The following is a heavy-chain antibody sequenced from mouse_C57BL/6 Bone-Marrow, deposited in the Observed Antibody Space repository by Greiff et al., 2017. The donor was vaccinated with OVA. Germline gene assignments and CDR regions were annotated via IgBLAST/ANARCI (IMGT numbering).Heavy chain of an antibody. CDR1: GYTFTSHG. V-gene: IGHV1-81*01. Sequence: LAESGAELARPGASVKLSCKASGYTFTSHGISRVKQRTGQGLEWIGEIYPRSGNTYYNEKFKGQATLTADKSSSTAYMELRSLTSEDSAVDFCAPPYYGSSYGMDYWGQGTSVTVSS. J-gene: IGHJ4*01. D-gene: IGHD1-1*01. CDR3: APPYYGSSYGMDY. CDR2: IYPRSGNT.